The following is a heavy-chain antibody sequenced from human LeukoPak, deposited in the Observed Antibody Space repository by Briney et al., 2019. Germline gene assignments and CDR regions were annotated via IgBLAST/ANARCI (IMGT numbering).Heavy chain of an antibody. D-gene: IGHD3-22*01. CDR3: ARSYDSSGYYGN. J-gene: IGHJ4*02. CDR1: GFTFSSYG. CDR2: IRYDGSNK. Sequence: GGSLRLSCAASGFTFSSYGMHWVRQAPGKGLEWVAFIRYDGSNKYYADSVKGRFTISRDNAKNSLYLQMNSLRAEDTAVYYCARSYDSSGYYGNWGQGTLVTVSS. V-gene: IGHV3-30*02.